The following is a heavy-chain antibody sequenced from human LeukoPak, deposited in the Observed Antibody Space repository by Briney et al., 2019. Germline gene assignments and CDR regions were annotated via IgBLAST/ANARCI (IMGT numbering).Heavy chain of an antibody. J-gene: IGHJ4*02. CDR2: ISGSGGST. V-gene: IGHV3-23*01. Sequence: AGGSLRLSCAASGNYWMHWVRQAPGKGLEWVSAISGSGGSTYYADSVKGRFTISRDNSKNTLYLQMNSLRAEDTAVYYCAKFATVDFDYWGQGTLVTVSS. CDR3: AKFATVDFDY. CDR1: GNYW. D-gene: IGHD4-23*01.